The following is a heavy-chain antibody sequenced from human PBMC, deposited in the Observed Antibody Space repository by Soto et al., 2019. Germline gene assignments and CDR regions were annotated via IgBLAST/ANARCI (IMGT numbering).Heavy chain of an antibody. D-gene: IGHD6-19*01. CDR1: GGSISSSSYY. J-gene: IGHJ5*02. CDR3: ARHAWYSSGWYRLGWFDP. CDR2: IYYSGST. V-gene: IGHV4-39*01. Sequence: CTVSGGSISSSSYYWGWIRQPPGKGLEWIGSIYYSGSTYYNPSLKSRVTISVDTSKNQFSLKLSSVTAADTAVYYCARHAWYSSGWYRLGWFDPWGQGTLVTVSS.